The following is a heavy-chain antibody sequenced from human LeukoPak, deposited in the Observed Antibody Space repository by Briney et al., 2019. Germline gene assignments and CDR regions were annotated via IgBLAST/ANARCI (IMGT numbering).Heavy chain of an antibody. J-gene: IGHJ3*02. D-gene: IGHD3-22*01. Sequence: PSETLSLTCTVSGGSISSSSYYWGWIRQPPGKGLEWIGSIYYSGSTYYNPSLKSRVTISVDTSKNQFSLKLSSVTAADTAVYYCARLRVRPSSGSRNDAFDIWGQGTMVTVSS. CDR3: ARLRVRPSSGSRNDAFDI. CDR1: GGSISSSSYY. CDR2: IYYSGST. V-gene: IGHV4-39*01.